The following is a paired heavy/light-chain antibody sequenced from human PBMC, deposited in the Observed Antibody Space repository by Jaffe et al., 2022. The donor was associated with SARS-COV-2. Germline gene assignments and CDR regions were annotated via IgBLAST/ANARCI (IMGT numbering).Heavy chain of an antibody. CDR1: GFTFSSYA. J-gene: IGHJ4*02. D-gene: IGHD6-19*01. CDR2: ISGGGDST. Sequence: EVQLSESGGGLVQPGGSLRLSCSASGFTFSSYAMSWVRQAPGKGLEWVSVISGGGDSTYYADSVKGRFTISRDNSKHILYLQMNSLRAEDTALYYCAKDRYSSGWYFFDSWGQGTLVTVSS. CDR3: AKDRYSSGWYFFDS. V-gene: IGHV3-23*01.
Light chain of an antibody. CDR2: GAS. V-gene: IGKV1-27*01. J-gene: IGKJ4*01. Sequence: DIQMTQSPSSLSASVGDRVTITCRASQGIGNSLAWYQQKPGKVPKLLIYGASTLQSGVPSRFSGSGSGTDFTLTISSLQPEDVATYYCQKYGSAPLTFGGGTKLEIK. CDR1: QGIGNS. CDR3: QKYGSAPLT.